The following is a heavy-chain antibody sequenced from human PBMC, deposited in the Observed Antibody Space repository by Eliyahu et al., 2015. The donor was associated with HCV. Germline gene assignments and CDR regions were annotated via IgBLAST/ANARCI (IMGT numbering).Heavy chain of an antibody. Sequence: EVQLLESGXGLVQPGGSLRLSCAASGFXFSXXAMGWVRQAPGKGAKWVSTISGGGGNTYYEXSVKGRFTISRDNSKNTLYLEMSSLRAEDTAVYYCAKDPPREGYTYGWLFDYWGQGTLVTVSS. D-gene: IGHD5-18*01. CDR3: AKDPPREGYTYGWLFDY. V-gene: IGHV3-23*01. CDR2: ISGGGGNT. CDR1: GFXFSXXA. J-gene: IGHJ4*02.